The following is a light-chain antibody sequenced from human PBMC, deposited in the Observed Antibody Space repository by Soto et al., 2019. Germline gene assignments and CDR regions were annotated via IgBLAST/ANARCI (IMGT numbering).Light chain of an antibody. Sequence: QSVLTQPASVSGSPGQSITISCTGTSSDVGGYNYVSWYQQHPGKAPKLMIYDVSNRPSGVSNRFSCSKSGNTASLTISGLQAEDEAYYYCSSYTSSSPVVFGGGTKVTVL. J-gene: IGLJ2*01. CDR2: DVS. CDR3: SSYTSSSPVV. CDR1: SSDVGGYNY. V-gene: IGLV2-14*01.